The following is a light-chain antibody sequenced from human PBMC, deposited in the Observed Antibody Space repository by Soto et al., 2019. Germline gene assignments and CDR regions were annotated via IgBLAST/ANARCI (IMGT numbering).Light chain of an antibody. CDR3: QQYNIWSLYT. V-gene: IGKV3-15*01. CDR1: QSVGSD. J-gene: IGKJ2*01. Sequence: EIVMTQSPATLSVSPGDRATLSCRASQSVGSDLAWYQLMPGQAPRLLIYGAATRATGIPARFSGSGSRTEFSLTISSLQSEDFAVYYCQQYNIWSLYTFGQGTKLEIK. CDR2: GAA.